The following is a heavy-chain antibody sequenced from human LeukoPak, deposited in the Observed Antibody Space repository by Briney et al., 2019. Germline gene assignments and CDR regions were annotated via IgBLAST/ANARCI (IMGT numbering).Heavy chain of an antibody. CDR2: IYYSGST. CDR3: ARSNWNDCPFE. CDR1: GGSISSGDYY. D-gene: IGHD1-20*01. J-gene: IGHJ4*02. V-gene: IGHV4-30-4*08. Sequence: SETLSLTCTVSGGSISSGDYYWSWISQPPGKGLEWIGYIYYSGSTYYNPSLKSRVTISVDTSKNQFSLKLSSVTAADTAVYYCARSNWNDCPFEWGQGTLVTVSS.